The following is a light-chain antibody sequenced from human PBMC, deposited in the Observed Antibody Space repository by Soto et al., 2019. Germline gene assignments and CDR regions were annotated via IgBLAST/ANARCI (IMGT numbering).Light chain of an antibody. CDR3: LQHNDYPPT. CDR2: AAS. V-gene: IGKV1-17*01. CDR1: QDIRHD. Sequence: DIQMTQSPSSLSASVGDRVTITCRASQDIRHDLGWYQQKPGKAPKRLIYAASSLQSGVPSRFSGSGSVTDFTLTISSLQPEDYATYYCLQHNDYPPTFGQGTKVEI. J-gene: IGKJ1*01.